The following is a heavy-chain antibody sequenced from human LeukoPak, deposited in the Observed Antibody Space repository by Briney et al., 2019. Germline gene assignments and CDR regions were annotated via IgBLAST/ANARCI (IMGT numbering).Heavy chain of an antibody. CDR2: IYYSGST. J-gene: IGHJ6*03. Sequence: PSETLSLTCTVSGGSICSHYWSWMRQSPGEGLEWIGYIYYSGSTCYSPSLKSRVTMSVDTSKNQLSLRLSSVTAADTAVYYCARWYCSSNICYHMDVWGKGTTVTVSS. D-gene: IGHD2-2*01. CDR1: GGSICSHY. V-gene: IGHV4-59*11. CDR3: ARWYCSSNICYHMDV.